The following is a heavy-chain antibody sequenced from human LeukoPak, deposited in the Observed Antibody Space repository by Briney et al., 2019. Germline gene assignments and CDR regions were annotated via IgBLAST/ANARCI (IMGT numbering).Heavy chain of an antibody. Sequence: GGSLRLSCSASGFTFFTYSMHWVRQAPGRGLEWVALISYDGTNAFYADSVKGRFTISRDDSQNTLYLQLNSLRAEDTAVYYCARSYGSATYAFDSWGQGTLVTASS. V-gene: IGHV3-30-3*01. CDR3: ARSYGSATYAFDS. J-gene: IGHJ4*02. CDR1: GFTFFTYS. D-gene: IGHD3-10*01. CDR2: ISYDGTNA.